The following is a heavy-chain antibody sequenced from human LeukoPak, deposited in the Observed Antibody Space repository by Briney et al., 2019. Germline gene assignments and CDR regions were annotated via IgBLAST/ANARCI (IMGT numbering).Heavy chain of an antibody. D-gene: IGHD6-6*01. V-gene: IGHV3-21*01. CDR2: ISSSSYYI. Sequence: GGSLRLSCAASGFSFITVTMKWVRQAPGKGLEWVSSISSSSYYIYYADSVKGRFTISRDNAKNSLYLQMNSLSAEDTAVYYCARDPSSSSAFNYWGQGTLVTVSS. CDR3: ARDPSSSSAFNY. CDR1: GFSFITVT. J-gene: IGHJ4*02.